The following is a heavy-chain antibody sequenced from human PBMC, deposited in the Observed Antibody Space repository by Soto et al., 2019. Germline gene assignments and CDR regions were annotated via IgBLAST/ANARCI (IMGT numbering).Heavy chain of an antibody. CDR3: AHRLPYYYCSGSYRYNWFDP. V-gene: IGHV2-5*02. J-gene: IGHJ5*02. D-gene: IGHD3-10*01. Sequence: QITLKESGPTLVKPTQTLTLTCTFSGFSLSTSGVGVGWIRQPPGKALEWLALIYWDDDKSYSPALKSRLTITKDTSKNQVVLTMTNMDPVDTATYYFAHRLPYYYCSGSYRYNWFDPWGQGTLVTVSS. CDR1: GFSLSTSGVG. CDR2: IYWDDDK.